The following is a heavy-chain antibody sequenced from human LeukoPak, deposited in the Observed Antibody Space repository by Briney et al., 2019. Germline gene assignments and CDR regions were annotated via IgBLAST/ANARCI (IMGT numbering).Heavy chain of an antibody. CDR3: ARNTAMVPPYAFDI. J-gene: IGHJ3*02. CDR1: GGSISSGGYY. Sequence: KPSQTLSLTCTVSGGSISSGGYYWSWIRQHPGKGLEWIGYIYYSGSTYYNPSLKSRVTISVDTSKNQFSLKLSSVTAADTAVYYCARNTAMVPPYAFDIWGQGTMVTVSS. CDR2: IYYSGST. D-gene: IGHD5-18*01. V-gene: IGHV4-31*03.